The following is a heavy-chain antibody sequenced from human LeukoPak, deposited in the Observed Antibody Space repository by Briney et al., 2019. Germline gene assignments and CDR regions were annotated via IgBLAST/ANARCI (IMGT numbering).Heavy chain of an antibody. J-gene: IGHJ4*02. CDR2: IAADGKDK. V-gene: IGHV3-30*03. D-gene: IGHD6-13*01. CDR3: ARDRVRIASYYFDY. CDR1: GFTFSAYW. Sequence: GGSLRLSCAASGFTFSAYWMSWVRQAPGRGLEWVAVIAADGKDKHHAASVKGRFTISRDNSKNTLYLQMSSLRVEDTAVYYCARDRVRIASYYFDYWGQGTLVTVSS.